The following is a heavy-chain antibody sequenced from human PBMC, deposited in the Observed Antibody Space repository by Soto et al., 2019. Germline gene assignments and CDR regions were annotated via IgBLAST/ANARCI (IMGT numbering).Heavy chain of an antibody. CDR3: ANYHGSGSNSGFDP. CDR2: SIPIFDTA. J-gene: IGHJ5*02. CDR1: GGPFSSYS. V-gene: IGHV1-69*06. D-gene: IGHD3-10*01. Sequence: SVQASCRTSGGPFSSYSISWERQAPGQARGWMGGSIPIFDTANYAQQFQGRVTITADKSTSTAYMERSSLRSEDTAVYYCANYHGSGSNSGFDPWG.